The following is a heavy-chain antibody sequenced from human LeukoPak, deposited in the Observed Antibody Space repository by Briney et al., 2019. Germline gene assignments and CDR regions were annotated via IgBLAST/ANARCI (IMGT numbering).Heavy chain of an antibody. CDR1: GGSISSYY. D-gene: IGHD6-19*01. J-gene: IGHJ4*02. CDR3: AREGIAVAGKSIDY. CDR2: IYYSGST. V-gene: IGHV4-59*12. Sequence: SETLSLTCTVSGGSISSYYWSWIRQPPGKGLEWIGYIYYSGSTYYNPSLKSRVTISVDTSKNQFSLKLSSVTAADTAVYYCAREGIAVAGKSIDYWGQGTLVTVSS.